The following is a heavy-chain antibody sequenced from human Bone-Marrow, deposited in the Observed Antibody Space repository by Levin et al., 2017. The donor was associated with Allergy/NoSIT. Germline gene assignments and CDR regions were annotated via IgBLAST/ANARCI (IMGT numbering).Heavy chain of an antibody. J-gene: IGHJ2*01. CDR2: ISPYDGPKK. Sequence: QPGESLKISCAASGFSFGSYVLGWARQAPGKGLEWVAIISPYDGPKKYYLDSVEGRFTISRDNVKNTLYLQMNSLRLEDSATYYCARAHHPLYRYNGPSSYWYFDLWGRGTLVTVSS. V-gene: IGHV3-30*04. CDR3: ARAHHPLYRYNGPSSYWYFDL. CDR1: GFSFGSYV. D-gene: IGHD5-12*01.